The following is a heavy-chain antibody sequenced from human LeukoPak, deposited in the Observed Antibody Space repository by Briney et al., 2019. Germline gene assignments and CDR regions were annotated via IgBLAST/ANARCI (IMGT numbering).Heavy chain of an antibody. V-gene: IGHV3-74*01. CDR1: GFAFSSHW. J-gene: IGHJ4*02. CDR3: TRDLMDFDYGDKGGNY. CDR2: INSDGSNT. D-gene: IGHD4-23*01. Sequence: GGSLRLSCAASGFAFSSHWMHWVSQVPGKGLVWLSRINSDGSNTIYADSVEVRFTISRDNVKNTLYLQMNSLRAEDTAVYYCTRDLMDFDYGDKGGNYWGQGTLVTVSS.